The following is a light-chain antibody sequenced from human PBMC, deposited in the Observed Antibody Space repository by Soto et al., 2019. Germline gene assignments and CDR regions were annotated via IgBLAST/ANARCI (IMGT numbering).Light chain of an antibody. J-gene: IGLJ3*02. CDR2: DVT. V-gene: IGLV2-14*03. CDR3: TSYTTSSPYLV. CDR1: SSDVGGYNY. Sequence: QSALTQPASVSGSPGQSITISCTGTSSDVGGYNYVSWYQHHPGKAPKLTIYDVTNRPSGVSNRFSGSKSGNTASLTISGLQAEDEADYCTSYTTSSPYLVFGGGTKVTVL.